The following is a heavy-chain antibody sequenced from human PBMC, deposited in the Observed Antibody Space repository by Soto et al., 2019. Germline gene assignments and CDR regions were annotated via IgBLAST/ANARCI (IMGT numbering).Heavy chain of an antibody. D-gene: IGHD3-10*01. CDR1: GFTFSSYS. J-gene: IGHJ6*02. CDR3: AKDQDYYGSGSYWAYGMDV. CDR2: ISGSGGST. V-gene: IGHV3-23*01. Sequence: GGSLRLSCAASGFTFSSYSMSWVRQAPGKGLEWVSTISGSGGSTYYADSVKGRFTISRDNSKNTLYLQMNSLRAEDTAVYYCAKDQDYYGSGSYWAYGMDVWGQGTTVTV.